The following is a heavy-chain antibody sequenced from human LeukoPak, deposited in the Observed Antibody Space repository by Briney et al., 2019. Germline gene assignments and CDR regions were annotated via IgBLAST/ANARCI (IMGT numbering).Heavy chain of an antibody. J-gene: IGHJ3*02. CDR1: GFTFSAYW. V-gene: IGHV3-7*03. D-gene: IGHD2-8*01. CDR2: IKHDGSEK. Sequence: GGSLRLSCAASGFTFSAYWMTWVRQAPGKGLEWVANIKHDGSEKYYVASVKGRFTTSRDNAQNSLYLQMNSLRADDTAVYYCARDRGGCTNGVCFDAFDIWGQGTMVTVSS. CDR3: ARDRGGCTNGVCFDAFDI.